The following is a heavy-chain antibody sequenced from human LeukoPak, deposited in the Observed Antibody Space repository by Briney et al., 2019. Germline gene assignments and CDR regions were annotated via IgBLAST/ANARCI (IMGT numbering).Heavy chain of an antibody. CDR2: ISAYNGKT. J-gene: IGHJ5*02. CDR1: GYTFTCYY. Sequence: ASVKVSCKASGYTFTCYYMHWVRQAPGQGVEGMGWISAYNGKTNYAQKLQGRVTMTTDTSTRTAYMELRSLRSDDTAVYYCARVRLRLELDTPGPYLYNWFDPWGQGTLVTVSS. V-gene: IGHV1-18*04. CDR3: ARVRLRLELDTPGPYLYNWFDP. D-gene: IGHD1-7*01.